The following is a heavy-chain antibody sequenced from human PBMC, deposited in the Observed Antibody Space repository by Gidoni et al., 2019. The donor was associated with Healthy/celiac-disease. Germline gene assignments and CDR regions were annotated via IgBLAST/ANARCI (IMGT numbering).Heavy chain of an antibody. Sequence: EVQLVESGGGLVQPGGSLRLSCAASGFTVSSNYMSWVRQAPGKGLEWVSVIYSGGSTYYADSVKGRFTISRDNSKNTLYLQMNSLRAEDTAVYYCARVRRDIAELYFDYWGQGTLVTVSS. CDR2: IYSGGST. J-gene: IGHJ4*02. CDR3: ARVRRDIAELYFDY. V-gene: IGHV3-66*01. D-gene: IGHD5-12*01. CDR1: GFTVSSNY.